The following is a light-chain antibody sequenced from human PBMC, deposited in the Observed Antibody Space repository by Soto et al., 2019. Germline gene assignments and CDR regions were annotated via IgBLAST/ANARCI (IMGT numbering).Light chain of an antibody. CDR1: SSDVGGYNY. CDR3: SSYTSSSTSDYV. J-gene: IGLJ1*01. CDR2: DVS. Sequence: QCSLTRPDSVSGAAGEGITISCTGTSSDVGGYNYVSWYQQHPGKAPKLMIYDVSNRPSGVSNRFSGSKSGNTASLTISGLQAEDEADYYCSSYTSSSTSDYVFGTGTKVTVL. V-gene: IGLV2-14*01.